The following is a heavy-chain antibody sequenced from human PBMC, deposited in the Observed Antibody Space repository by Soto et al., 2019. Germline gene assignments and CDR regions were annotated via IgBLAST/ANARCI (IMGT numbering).Heavy chain of an antibody. CDR3: VCRIAEKGMDV. J-gene: IGHJ6*02. Sequence: ASVKVSCKASGYTFTSYAMHWVRQAPGQRLEWMGWINAGNGNTKYSQKFQGRVTITRDTSASTAYMELSSLRSEDTAVYYCVCRIAEKGMDVWGQGTTVTVSS. V-gene: IGHV1-3*01. CDR2: INAGNGNT. CDR1: GYTFTSYA. D-gene: IGHD2-15*01.